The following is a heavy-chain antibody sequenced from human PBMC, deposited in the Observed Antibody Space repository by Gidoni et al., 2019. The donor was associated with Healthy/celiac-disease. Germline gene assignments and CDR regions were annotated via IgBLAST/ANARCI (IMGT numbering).Heavy chain of an antibody. CDR1: GFTFSCYS. Sequence: EVQLVASGGGLVKLGGSLRLSCSASGFTFSCYSMNWFRPAPGKGLEWVSSISSSSSYIYYADSVKGRFTISRDNAKNSLYLQMNSLRAEDTAVYYCARGGVVAATAFDFDYWGQGTLVTVSS. J-gene: IGHJ4*02. CDR2: ISSSSSYI. CDR3: ARGGVVAATAFDFDY. V-gene: IGHV3-21*01. D-gene: IGHD2-15*01.